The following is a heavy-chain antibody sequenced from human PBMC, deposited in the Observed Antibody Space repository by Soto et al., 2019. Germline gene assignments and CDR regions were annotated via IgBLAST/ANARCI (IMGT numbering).Heavy chain of an antibody. Sequence: ASVKVSCKASGYTFSGYYMYWVRQAPGQGLEWMGWTNPNTGGTNYGQKFQGRVTMTRDTSISTAYMELSRLRSDDTAVYYCARDGEWLQRYYYYYNGMDVWGQGTTVTVSS. CDR1: GYTFSGYY. D-gene: IGHD5-12*01. V-gene: IGHV1-2*02. CDR3: ARDGEWLQRYYYYYNGMDV. CDR2: TNPNTGGT. J-gene: IGHJ6*02.